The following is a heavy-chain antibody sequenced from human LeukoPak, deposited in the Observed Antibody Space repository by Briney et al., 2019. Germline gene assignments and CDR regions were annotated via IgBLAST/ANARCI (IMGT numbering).Heavy chain of an antibody. J-gene: IGHJ6*03. CDR2: ISAYNGNT. CDR3: ASRSDWGSLYFYYMDV. Sequence: ASVKVSCKASGYTFTSYGISWVPQAPGQGLEWMGWISAYNGNTNYAQKLQGRVTMTTDTSTSTAYMELRSLRSDDTAVYYCASRSDWGSLYFYYMDVWGKGTTVTVSS. CDR1: GYTFTSYG. V-gene: IGHV1-18*01. D-gene: IGHD7-27*01.